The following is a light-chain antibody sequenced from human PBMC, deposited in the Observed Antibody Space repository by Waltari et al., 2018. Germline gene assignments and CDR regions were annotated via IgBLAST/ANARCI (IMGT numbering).Light chain of an antibody. V-gene: IGLV3-1*01. CDR3: QAWDSRTEV. Sequence: SYELTQPPSVSVSPGKTASITCSGDKLGDKYACWYQQRPGESPVLVIYEDTKRPAGIPERFAGSNSGNAATLTISGTQAIEEADYYCQAWDSRTEVFGGGTKLTVL. CDR1: KLGDKY. CDR2: EDT. J-gene: IGLJ2*01.